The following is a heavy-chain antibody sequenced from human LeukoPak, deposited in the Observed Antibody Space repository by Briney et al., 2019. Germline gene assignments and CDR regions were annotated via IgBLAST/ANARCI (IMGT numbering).Heavy chain of an antibody. CDR3: AREGPDSSGYFFDY. CDR1: GGSISSGDYY. D-gene: IGHD3-22*01. J-gene: IGHJ4*02. Sequence: PSETLSLTCTVSGGSISSGDYYWSWIRQPPGKGLEWIGYIYYSGSTYYNVSLKSRVTISVDTSKNQFSLKLSSVTAADTAVYYCAREGPDSSGYFFDYWGQGTLATVSS. CDR2: IYYSGST. V-gene: IGHV4-30-4*01.